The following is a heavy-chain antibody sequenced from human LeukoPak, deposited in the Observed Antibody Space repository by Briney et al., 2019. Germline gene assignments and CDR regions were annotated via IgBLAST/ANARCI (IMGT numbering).Heavy chain of an antibody. J-gene: IGHJ4*02. V-gene: IGHV4-59*08. Sequence: SETLSLTCTVSGGSISSYYWSWIRQPPGKGLEWMGYIYYSGSTNYSPSLKSRVTISVDTSKNQFSLKLSSVTAADTAVYYCARHRIQLWFSLDYWGQGTLVTVSS. CDR2: IYYSGST. CDR1: GGSISSYY. CDR3: ARHRIQLWFSLDY. D-gene: IGHD5-18*01.